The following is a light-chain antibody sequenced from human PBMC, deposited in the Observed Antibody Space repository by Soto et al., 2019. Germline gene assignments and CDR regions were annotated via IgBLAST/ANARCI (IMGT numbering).Light chain of an antibody. J-gene: IGKJ3*01. CDR1: QSVSSN. CDR3: QQYNNWPSFT. CDR2: GAS. Sequence: EIVMTQSPATLSVSPGERATLSCRASQSVSSNLAWYQQKSGQAPRLLIYGASTMATGIPARFSGSGSGTEFTLTISSLQSEDFAVYYCQQYNNWPSFTFGPGTKVDIK. V-gene: IGKV3-15*01.